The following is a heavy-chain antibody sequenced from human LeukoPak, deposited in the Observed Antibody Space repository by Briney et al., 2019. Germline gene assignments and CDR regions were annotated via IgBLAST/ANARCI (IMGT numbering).Heavy chain of an antibody. D-gene: IGHD2-15*01. Sequence: GGSLRLSCAASGFTFRTYGMHWVRQAPGKGLEWVAVISYDGSNKYYADSVKGRFTISRDNSKNTLYLQMNSLRAEDTAVYYCARDAGYCSGGSCYPGQFDYWGQGTLVTVSS. CDR1: GFTFRTYG. V-gene: IGHV3-30*03. J-gene: IGHJ4*02. CDR2: ISYDGSNK. CDR3: ARDAGYCSGGSCYPGQFDY.